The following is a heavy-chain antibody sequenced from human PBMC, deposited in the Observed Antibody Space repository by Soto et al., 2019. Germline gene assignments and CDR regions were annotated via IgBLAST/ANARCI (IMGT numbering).Heavy chain of an antibody. Sequence: QITLKESGPTLAKPTQTLTLTCTFSGFSLSTPGVGVGWIRQPPGKALEWLALIYWDDAKRYSPSLESRLTITKDTSKKLVVLTITTMVPVDTATYYLAHRDEDYYYAMDVWGQGTTVTVSS. V-gene: IGHV2-5*02. J-gene: IGHJ6*02. CDR3: AHRDEDYYYAMDV. CDR2: IYWDDAK. CDR1: GFSLSTPGVG.